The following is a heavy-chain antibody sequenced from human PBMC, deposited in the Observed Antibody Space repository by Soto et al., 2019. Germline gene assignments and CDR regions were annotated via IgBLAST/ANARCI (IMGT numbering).Heavy chain of an antibody. CDR1: GASLRTYF. J-gene: IGHJ6*02. Sequence: SDTLSLTCLFAGASLRTYFWTLIRQPAGKGLEWMGRISPDGSATYNPSLQSRVSMFADTSNNEFSLRLTSVTAADTAVYYCASLGRNYYNGMDVWGQGTSGTV. CDR2: ISPDGSA. CDR3: ASLGRNYYNGMDV. V-gene: IGHV4-4*07.